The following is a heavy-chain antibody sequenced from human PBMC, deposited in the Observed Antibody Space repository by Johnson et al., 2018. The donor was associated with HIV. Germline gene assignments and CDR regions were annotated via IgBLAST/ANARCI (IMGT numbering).Heavy chain of an antibody. CDR2: IYNGDSI. CDR3: ARDPPGRAFDV. CDR1: GFTFSSYG. Sequence: QVQLVESGGGVVQPGGYLRLSCAASGFTFSSYGMHWVRQAPGKGLEWVSVIYNGDSIYYADSVRGRFTISGDNSKNTLYLQMTSLSAEDTAIYYCARDPPGRAFDVWGLGTTVTVSS. V-gene: IGHV3-NL1*01. J-gene: IGHJ3*01.